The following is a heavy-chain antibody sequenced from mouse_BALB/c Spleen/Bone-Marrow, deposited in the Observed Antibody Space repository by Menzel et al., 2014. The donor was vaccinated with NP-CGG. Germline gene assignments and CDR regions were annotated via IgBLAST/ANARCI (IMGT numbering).Heavy chain of an antibody. CDR1: GYTFTNYN. CDR2: IDPYSGGS. CDR3: ARRVYYDYYAMDY. D-gene: IGHD1-1*01. V-gene: IGHV1S135*01. J-gene: IGHJ4*01. Sequence: EVKLMESGPELVKPGASVKASCKASGYTFTNYNMYWVKQSHGKSLEWIGYIDPYSGGSRYNQNFKGKATLTVDKSSSTAYMHLNSLTSEDSAVYYCARRVYYDYYAMDYWGQGTSINISS.